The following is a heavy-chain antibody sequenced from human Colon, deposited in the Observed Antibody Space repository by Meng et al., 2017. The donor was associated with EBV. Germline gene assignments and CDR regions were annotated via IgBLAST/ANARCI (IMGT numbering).Heavy chain of an antibody. CDR1: GGPFSGFY. Sequence: QVQLQQRGAGLLQPSETLSLNCTVYGGPFSGFYWTWIRQSPGKGLEWIGEIDDSGNIIYNPSLKSRVTISGDTSKNQFSLNVSSVTAADTAVYYCARSRWLLLQLWGQGTLVTVSS. D-gene: IGHD3-22*01. CDR3: ARSRWLLLQL. V-gene: IGHV4-34*01. CDR2: IDDSGNI. J-gene: IGHJ4*02.